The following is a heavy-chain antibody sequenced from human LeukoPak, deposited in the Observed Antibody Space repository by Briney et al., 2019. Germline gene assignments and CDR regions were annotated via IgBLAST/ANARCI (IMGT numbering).Heavy chain of an antibody. CDR2: IYPGDSDT. J-gene: IGHJ4*02. Sequence: GESLKISFKGSGHSFTSYWIGWGRQMPGKGLEGMGVIYPGDSDTRYSPSFQGQVTFSVDKSINTAYVQWSSLKASDTAMYYCARGRYSYGPFDYWGQGTLVTVSS. D-gene: IGHD5-18*01. CDR3: ARGRYSYGPFDY. CDR1: GHSFTSYW. V-gene: IGHV5-51*01.